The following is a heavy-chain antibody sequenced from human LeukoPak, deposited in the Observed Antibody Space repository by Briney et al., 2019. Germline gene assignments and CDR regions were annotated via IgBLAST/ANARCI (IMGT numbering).Heavy chain of an antibody. CDR3: ARGNRGYSYGFDY. D-gene: IGHD5-18*01. V-gene: IGHV3-48*04. J-gene: IGHJ4*02. CDR2: ISSSSTTF. CDR1: GFTFSSYD. Sequence: GGSLRLSCAASGFTFSSYDMNWVRQAPGKGLEWLSYISSSSTTFYYADSVRGRFTVSRDNAKHSLYLQMNSLRAEDTAVYYCARGNRGYSYGFDYWGQGTLVTVSS.